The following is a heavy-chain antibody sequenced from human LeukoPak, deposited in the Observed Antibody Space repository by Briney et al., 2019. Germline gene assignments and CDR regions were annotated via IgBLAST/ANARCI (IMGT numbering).Heavy chain of an antibody. D-gene: IGHD2-2*01. J-gene: IGHJ6*02. CDR2: ISSSGSTI. CDR3: ARTQLEGGGNYYYYGMDV. Sequence: GGSLRLSCAASGFTFSDYYMSWIRQAPGKGLEWVSYISSSGSTIYYADSVKGRFTISRDNAKNSLYLQMNSLRAEDTAVYYCARTQLEGGGNYYYYGMDVSGQGTTVTVSS. V-gene: IGHV3-11*01. CDR1: GFTFSDYY.